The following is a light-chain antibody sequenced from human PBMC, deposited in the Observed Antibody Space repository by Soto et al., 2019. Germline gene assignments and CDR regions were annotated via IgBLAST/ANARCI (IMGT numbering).Light chain of an antibody. V-gene: IGKV3-15*01. Sequence: EIVMTQSPATLSASPGERATLSCRASQSVRSNLAWYQQKPGQAPRLLIYGASTRATGIPARFSGSGSGTEFTLTISSLQSEDFAVYYCQQYNNWPWTFGQGTKVDIK. CDR2: GAS. J-gene: IGKJ1*01. CDR3: QQYNNWPWT. CDR1: QSVRSN.